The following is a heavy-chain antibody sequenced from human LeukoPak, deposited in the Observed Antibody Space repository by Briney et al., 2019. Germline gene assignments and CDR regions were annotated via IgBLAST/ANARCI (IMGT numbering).Heavy chain of an antibody. CDR3: ARAYCSSTSCFEFDP. J-gene: IGHJ5*02. D-gene: IGHD2-2*01. CDR1: GGSISSGGYS. V-gene: IGHV4-30-2*01. CDR2: IYHSGST. Sequence: PSETLSLTCAVSGGSISSGGYSWSWIRQPPGKGLEWIGYIYHSGSTYYNPSLKSRVTISEDRSKNQFSLKLSSVTAADTAVYYCARAYCSSTSCFEFDPWGQGTLVTVSS.